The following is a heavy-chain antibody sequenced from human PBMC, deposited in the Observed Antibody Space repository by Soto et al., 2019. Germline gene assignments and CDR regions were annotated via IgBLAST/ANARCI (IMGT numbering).Heavy chain of an antibody. CDR3: TRTVTNFL. CDR2: IYSGGST. J-gene: IGHJ4*02. V-gene: IGHV3-66*01. CDR1: GFTVSSNY. Sequence: GGSLRLSCAASGFTVSSNYMSWVRQAPGKGLEWVSVIYSGGSTYYADSGKGRFTISRDNSKNTLYLQMNSLRAEDTAVYYCTRTVTNFLWGQGTLVTVSS. D-gene: IGHD4-17*01.